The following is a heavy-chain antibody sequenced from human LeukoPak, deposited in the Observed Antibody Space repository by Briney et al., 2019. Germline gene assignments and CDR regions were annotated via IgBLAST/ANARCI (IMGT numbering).Heavy chain of an antibody. D-gene: IGHD5-18*01. CDR3: ARDAWIQLWLYY. Sequence: PGGSLRLSCAASGFTFDDYAMHWVRQAPGKGLEWVSGISWNSGSIGYADSVKGRFTISRDNSKNTLYLQMNSLRAEDTAVYYCARDAWIQLWLYYWGQGTLVTVSS. V-gene: IGHV3-9*01. J-gene: IGHJ4*02. CDR2: ISWNSGSI. CDR1: GFTFDDYA.